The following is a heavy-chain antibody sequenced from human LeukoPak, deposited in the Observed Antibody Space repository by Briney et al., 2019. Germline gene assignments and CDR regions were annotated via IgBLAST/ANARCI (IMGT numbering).Heavy chain of an antibody. D-gene: IGHD2-15*01. CDR3: AKGPVVPSATYYFDS. Sequence: GGSLRLSCAVSGFTFSNYAMSWVRQAPGKGQEWVSAVSGSGETTYYADSVKGWFTISRDNSKNTLYLRMLTLRADDTALYYCAKGPVVPSATYYFDSWGQGTLVTVSS. CDR1: GFTFSNYA. CDR2: VSGSGETT. J-gene: IGHJ4*02. V-gene: IGHV3-23*01.